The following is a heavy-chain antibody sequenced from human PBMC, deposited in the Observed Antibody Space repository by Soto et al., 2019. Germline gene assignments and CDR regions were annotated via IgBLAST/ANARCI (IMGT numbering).Heavy chain of an antibody. CDR2: INAGNGNT. J-gene: IGHJ4*02. Sequence: ASVKVSCKASGYTFTSYAMPWVRQAPGQRLEWMGWINAGNGNTKYSQKFQGRVTITRDTSASTGYMELSSLRSEDTAVYYCARSIVVVTALDYWGQGTPVTVSS. CDR1: GYTFTSYA. CDR3: ARSIVVVTALDY. V-gene: IGHV1-3*01. D-gene: IGHD2-21*02.